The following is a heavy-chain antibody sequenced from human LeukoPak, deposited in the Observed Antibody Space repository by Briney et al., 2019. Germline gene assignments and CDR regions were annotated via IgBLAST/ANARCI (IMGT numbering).Heavy chain of an antibody. D-gene: IGHD4-17*01. CDR1: GFTFNNYA. V-gene: IGHV3-30-3*01. Sequence: PGGSLRLSCAASGFTFNNYAMHWVRQAPSKGLEWVAVISYDGINKYYADSVKGRFTISRDNSKNTLYLQMNSLRAEDTAVYYCARDPTGGDYEFDYWGQGTLVTVSS. CDR2: ISYDGINK. J-gene: IGHJ4*02. CDR3: ARDPTGGDYEFDY.